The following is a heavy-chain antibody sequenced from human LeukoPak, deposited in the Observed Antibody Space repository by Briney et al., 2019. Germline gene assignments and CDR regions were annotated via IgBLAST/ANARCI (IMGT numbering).Heavy chain of an antibody. Sequence: GGSLRLSCAPSGFTFRSYWMTWVRQAPGKGLEWVANIKEDGGEKYYVDSVKGRFSISRDNAKNSLYLQMNSLRAEGTAVYCCAKAGGPTWYYFDYWGQGTLVTVSS. V-gene: IGHV3-7*03. CDR3: AKAGGPTWYYFDY. CDR1: GFTFRSYW. J-gene: IGHJ4*02. CDR2: IKEDGGEK. D-gene: IGHD1-14*01.